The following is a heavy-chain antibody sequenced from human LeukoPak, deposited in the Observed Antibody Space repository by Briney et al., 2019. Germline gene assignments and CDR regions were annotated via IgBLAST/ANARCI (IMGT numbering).Heavy chain of an antibody. CDR3: AREDAMNNCFDP. V-gene: IGHV1-18*01. CDR2: ISTNSDIR. J-gene: IGHJ5*02. CDR1: GYTFTNYG. Sequence: ASVKVSCKASGYTFTNYGIIWVRQAPGQGLEWMGWISTNSDIRTYAQTLQGRFTMTTDTATTTAYMELNNLTFDDTAVYYCAREDAMNNCFDPWGQGTPVAVSS.